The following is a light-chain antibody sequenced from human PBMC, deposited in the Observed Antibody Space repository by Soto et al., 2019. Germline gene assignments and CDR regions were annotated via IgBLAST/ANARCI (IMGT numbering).Light chain of an antibody. J-gene: IGKJ5*01. CDR3: QQYKDWFSLT. CDR1: QSVSSK. CDR2: GAS. V-gene: IGKV3-15*01. Sequence: DIVLTQSPATLSVSPGERATLSCRASQSVSSKLAWYQQRPGQSPRLLIYGASTRATDIPARFSGSGSGTEFTLTISSLQSEDFAVYYCQQYKDWFSLTFGQGTRLEIK.